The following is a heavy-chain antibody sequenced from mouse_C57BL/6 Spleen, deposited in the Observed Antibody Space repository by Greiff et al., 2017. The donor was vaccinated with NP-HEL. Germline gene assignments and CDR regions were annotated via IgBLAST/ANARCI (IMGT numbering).Heavy chain of an antibody. Sequence: LEWIGRIDPNSGGTKYNEKFKSKATLTVDKPSSTAYMQLSSLTSEDSAVYYCARGDYYGSSGYFDVWGTGTTVTVSS. CDR3: ARGDYYGSSGYFDV. V-gene: IGHV1-72*01. D-gene: IGHD1-1*01. CDR2: IDPNSGGT. J-gene: IGHJ1*03.